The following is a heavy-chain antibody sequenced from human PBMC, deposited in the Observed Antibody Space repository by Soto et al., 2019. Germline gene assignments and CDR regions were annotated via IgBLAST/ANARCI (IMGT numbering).Heavy chain of an antibody. D-gene: IGHD6-19*01. V-gene: IGHV1-46*01. CDR2: INPSGGST. Sequence: QVQLVQSGAEVKKPGASVKVSCKASGYTFTSYYMHWVRQAPGQGLEWMGIINPSGGSTSYAQKLQGRGTMTRVRSTRTVYVELSSLRSEYTAAYYCARDGRSSYSSGWYYFDYWGQGTLVTVSS. CDR3: ARDGRSSYSSGWYYFDY. J-gene: IGHJ4*02. CDR1: GYTFTSYY.